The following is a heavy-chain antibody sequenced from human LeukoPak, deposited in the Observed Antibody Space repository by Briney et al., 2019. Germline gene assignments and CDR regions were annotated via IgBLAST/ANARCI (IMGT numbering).Heavy chain of an antibody. V-gene: IGHV4-34*01. CDR3: ARGILGWLSE. Sequence: SETLSLTCAVYGGSFSGYYWSWIRQPPGKGLEWIGEINHSGSTNYNPSLKSRVTISVDTSKNQFSLKLSSVTAADTAVYYCARGILGWLSERGQGTLVTVSS. D-gene: IGHD6-19*01. CDR2: INHSGST. CDR1: GGSFSGYY. J-gene: IGHJ4*02.